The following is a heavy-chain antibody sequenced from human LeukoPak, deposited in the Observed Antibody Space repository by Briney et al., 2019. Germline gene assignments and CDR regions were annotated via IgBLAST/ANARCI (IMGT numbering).Heavy chain of an antibody. CDR2: IHYSGRT. Sequence: SQTLSLTCTVPGGSISSGDYYWSWIRQHPGKGLEWIGYIHYSGRTYYNPSLKSRVTISVDRSKNQFSLKLSSVTAADTAVYYCARLYDSSGYYFYFDYWGQGTLVTVSS. CDR1: GGSISSGDYY. J-gene: IGHJ4*02. CDR3: ARLYDSSGYYFYFDY. V-gene: IGHV4-30-4*08. D-gene: IGHD3-22*01.